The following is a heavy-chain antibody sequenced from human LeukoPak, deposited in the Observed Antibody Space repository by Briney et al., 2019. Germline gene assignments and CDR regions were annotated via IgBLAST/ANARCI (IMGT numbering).Heavy chain of an antibody. V-gene: IGHV1-2*02. CDR3: AREASYYYDISDPDY. J-gene: IGHJ4*02. D-gene: IGHD3-22*01. CDR2: INPNSGGT. CDR1: GYTFTGYY. Sequence: ASVKVSCKASGYTFTGYYMHWVRQAPGQGLEWMGWINPNSGGTNYAQKFQGRVTMTRDTSISTAYMELSRLRSDDTAVYYCAREASYYYDISDPDYWGQGTLVTVSS.